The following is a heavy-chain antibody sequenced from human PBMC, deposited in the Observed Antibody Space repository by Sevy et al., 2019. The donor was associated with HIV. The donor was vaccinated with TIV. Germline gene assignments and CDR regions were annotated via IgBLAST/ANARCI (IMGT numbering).Heavy chain of an antibody. J-gene: IGHJ6*02. V-gene: IGHV1-69*13. CDR2: IIPIFGTA. CDR3: ARDVHDYSNYYYYYGMDV. CDR1: GGTFSSYA. Sequence: ASVKVSCKASGGTFSSYAISWVRQAPGQGLEWMGGIIPIFGTANYAQKFQGRVTITADESTSTAYMELSSLRSEDTAVYYCARDVHDYSNYYYYYGMDVWGQGTTVTVSS. D-gene: IGHD4-4*01.